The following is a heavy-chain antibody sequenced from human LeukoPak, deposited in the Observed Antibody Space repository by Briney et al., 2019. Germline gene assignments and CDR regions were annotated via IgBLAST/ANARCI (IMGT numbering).Heavy chain of an antibody. V-gene: IGHV3-23*01. J-gene: IGHJ4*02. CDR3: AKEGGYCSSTICPRRIDS. D-gene: IGHD2-2*01. CDR1: GFTFSKYA. CDR2: IGDGGGNI. Sequence: GGSPRLSCAASGFTFSKYAMSWVRQAPGKGLEWVSAIGDGGGNIFYADSVKGRFTISRDDSKNTLYLQMNSLTTEDTALYFCAKEGGYCSSTICPRRIDSWGQGTLVTVSS.